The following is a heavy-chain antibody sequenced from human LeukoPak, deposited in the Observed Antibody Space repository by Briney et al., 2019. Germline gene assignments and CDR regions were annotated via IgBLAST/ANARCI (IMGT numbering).Heavy chain of an antibody. J-gene: IGHJ4*02. V-gene: IGHV2-5*02. CDR3: ARHVIGPLYSSGWYFGY. D-gene: IGHD6-19*01. Sequence: SGPTLVKPTQTLTLTCTFSGFSLSTTGVGVGWIRQPPGKALEWLALIYWDDDKRYSPSLKSRVTITKDTSKNQVVLTMTNMDPVDTATYYCARHVIGPLYSSGWYFGYWGQGTLVTVSS. CDR1: GFSLSTTGVG. CDR2: IYWDDDK.